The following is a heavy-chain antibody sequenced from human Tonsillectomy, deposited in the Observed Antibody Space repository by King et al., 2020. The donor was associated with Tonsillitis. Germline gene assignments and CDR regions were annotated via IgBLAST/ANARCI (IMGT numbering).Heavy chain of an antibody. D-gene: IGHD3-22*01. CDR3: ARDRDYYDSSGYYYRDGEFDY. CDR1: GYTFTSYY. V-gene: IGHV1-46*01. CDR2: INPSGGST. J-gene: IGHJ4*02. Sequence: QLVQSGAEVKKPGASVKVSCKASGYTFTSYYMHWVRQAPGQGLEWMGIINPSGGSTSYAQKFQGRVTMTRDTSTSTVYMELSSLRSEDTAVYYCARDRDYYDSSGYYYRDGEFDYWGQGTLVTVSS.